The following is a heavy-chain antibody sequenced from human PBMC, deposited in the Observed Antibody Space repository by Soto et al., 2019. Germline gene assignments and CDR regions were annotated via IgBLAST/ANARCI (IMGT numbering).Heavy chain of an antibody. V-gene: IGHV1-69*06. CDR3: ARRYCSGGSCYTLGDSNYGMDV. Sequence: QVQLVQSGAEVKKPGSSVKVSCKASGGTFSSYGISWVRQTPGQGLEWMGGIIPIFGTANYAQKFQGRVTITADKSTSTDYMALSSLRSEDTAVYYCARRYCSGGSCYTLGDSNYGMDVWGQGTTVTVSS. CDR2: IIPIFGTA. CDR1: GGTFSSYG. J-gene: IGHJ6*02. D-gene: IGHD2-15*01.